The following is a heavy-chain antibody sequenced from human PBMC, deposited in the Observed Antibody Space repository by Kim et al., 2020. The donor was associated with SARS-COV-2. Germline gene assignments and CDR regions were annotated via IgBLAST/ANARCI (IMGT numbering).Heavy chain of an antibody. Sequence: SETLSLTCTVSGGSISSSSYYWGWIRQPPGKGLEWIGSIYYSGSTYYNPSLKSRVTISVDTSKNQFSLKLSSVTAADTAVYYCARGISWYYGLDVCGQG. D-gene: IGHD6-13*01. V-gene: IGHV4-39*07. CDR1: GGSISSSSYY. CDR2: IYYSGST. J-gene: IGHJ6*02. CDR3: ARGISWYYGLDV.